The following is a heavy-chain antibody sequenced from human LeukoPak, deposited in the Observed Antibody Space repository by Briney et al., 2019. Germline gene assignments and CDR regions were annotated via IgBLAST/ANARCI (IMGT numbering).Heavy chain of an antibody. Sequence: GGSLRLSCAASGFTFSSYSVHWVRQAPRKGLEWVAIISSDGSRKHYADSVKGRFTISRDNSKNTLYLQMDSLRGDDTAVYYCAKDYHWLVDYWGQGTLVTVSS. J-gene: IGHJ4*02. V-gene: IGHV3-30-3*01. CDR3: AKDYHWLVDY. CDR1: GFTFSSYS. CDR2: ISSDGSRK. D-gene: IGHD1-1*01.